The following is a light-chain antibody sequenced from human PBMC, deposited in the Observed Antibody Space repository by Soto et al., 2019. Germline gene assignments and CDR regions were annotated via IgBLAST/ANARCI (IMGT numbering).Light chain of an antibody. Sequence: EIVLTQSPDTLSLSPGERATISCRASQSVSSNYLAWYQQKPGQAPRLLIYAASNRPSGIPDRFGGSGSGTDFTLTVSRLEPEDFAVYYCQQYCSAPWTFGQGTKVEI. CDR2: AAS. CDR1: QSVSSNY. CDR3: QQYCSAPWT. V-gene: IGKV3-20*01. J-gene: IGKJ1*01.